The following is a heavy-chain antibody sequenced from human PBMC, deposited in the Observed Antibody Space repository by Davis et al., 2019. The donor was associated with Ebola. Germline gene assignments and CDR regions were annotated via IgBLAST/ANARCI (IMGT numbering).Heavy chain of an antibody. CDR3: ASPYYDFWSGGYYYYGMDV. CDR2: TYYRSKWYN. V-gene: IGHV6-1*01. Sequence: SETLSLTCAISGDSVSSNSAAWNWIRQSPSRGLEWLGRTYYRSKWYNDYAVSVKSRITINPDTSKNQFSLQLNFVTPEDTAVYYCASPYYDFWSGGYYYYGMDVWGQGTTVTVSS. CDR1: GDSVSSNSAA. J-gene: IGHJ6*02. D-gene: IGHD3-3*01.